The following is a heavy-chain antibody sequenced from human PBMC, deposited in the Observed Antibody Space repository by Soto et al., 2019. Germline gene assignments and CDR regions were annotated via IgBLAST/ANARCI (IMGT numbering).Heavy chain of an antibody. J-gene: IGHJ6*03. CDR1: GFTFSSYW. V-gene: IGHV3-7*01. CDR2: IKQDGSEK. CDR3: ARVSSGSYSYDYYYYYMDV. Sequence: GGSLRLSCAASGFTFSSYWMSWVRQAPGKGLEWVANIKQDGSEKYYVDSVKGRFTISRDNAKNSLYLQMNSLRAEDTAVYYCARVSSGSYSYDYYYYYMDVWGKGTTVTVSS. D-gene: IGHD3-10*01.